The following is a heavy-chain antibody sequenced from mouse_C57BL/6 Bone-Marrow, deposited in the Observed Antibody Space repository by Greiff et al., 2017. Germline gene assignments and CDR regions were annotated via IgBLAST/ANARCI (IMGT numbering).Heavy chain of an antibody. D-gene: IGHD1-1*01. V-gene: IGHV1-81*01. CDR3: QSYYYGSSYDYFDV. CDR1: GYTFTSYG. CDR2: IYPRSGNT. J-gene: IGHJ1*03. Sequence: QVQLQQSGAELARPGASVKLSCKASGYTFTSYGISWVKQRTGQGLEWIGEIYPRSGNTYYNEKFKGKATLTADKSSSTAYMELRSLTSEDSAVYFCQSYYYGSSYDYFDVWGTGTTVTVSS.